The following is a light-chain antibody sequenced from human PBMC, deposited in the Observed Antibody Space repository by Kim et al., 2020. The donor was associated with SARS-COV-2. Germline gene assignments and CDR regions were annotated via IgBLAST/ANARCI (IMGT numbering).Light chain of an antibody. J-gene: IGLJ3*02. CDR3: GTWDDRLDAGV. V-gene: IGLV1-51*01. CDR1: TSNIRNNL. Sequence: QSLLTQPPSVSAAPGQRVTISCSGGTSNIRNNLVSWYQHLPGTAPKVLIYKDNKRPSGVPGRFSASKSGTSATLAITGLQTGDEGDYYCGTWDDRLDAGVFGGGTQLTVL. CDR2: KDN.